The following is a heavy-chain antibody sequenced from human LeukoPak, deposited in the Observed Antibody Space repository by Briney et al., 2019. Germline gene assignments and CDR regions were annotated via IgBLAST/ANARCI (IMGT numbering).Heavy chain of an antibody. J-gene: IGHJ6*02. V-gene: IGHV4-59*08. CDR2: IYYSGST. Sequence: SETLSLTCAVYGGSFSGYYWSWIRQPPGKGLEWIGYIYYSGSTNYNPSLKSRVTISVDTSKNQFSLKLSSVTAADTAVYYCARQAHNYDFWSGYGASYYYYYGMDVWGQGTTVTVSS. CDR1: GGSFSGYY. CDR3: ARQAHNYDFWSGYGASYYYYYGMDV. D-gene: IGHD3-3*01.